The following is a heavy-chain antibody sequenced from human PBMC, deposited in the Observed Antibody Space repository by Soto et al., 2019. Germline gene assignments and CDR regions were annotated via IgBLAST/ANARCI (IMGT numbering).Heavy chain of an antibody. CDR1: GFNFSRYW. D-gene: IGHD2-2*01. Sequence: GGSLRLSCSASGFNFSRYWTHWVRQVPGRGLVWVSHINSDGSRTTYADSVKGRFTISRDNAKNTLYLQMNSLRAEYTAVYYCARDLSSCSSARCYSYYYGMDVWGQGTTVTVSS. V-gene: IGHV3-74*01. CDR3: ARDLSSCSSARCYSYYYGMDV. J-gene: IGHJ6*02. CDR2: INSDGSRT.